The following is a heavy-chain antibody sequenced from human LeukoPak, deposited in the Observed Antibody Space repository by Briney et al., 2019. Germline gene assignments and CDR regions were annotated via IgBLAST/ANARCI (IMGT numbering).Heavy chain of an antibody. Sequence: ASVKVSCKASGYTFTGYYMHWVRQAPGQGLEWMGWISPNNGNTNYAQKFQGRVTITADKSTSTAYMELSSLRSEDTAVYYCARGRFGGGYYGSGSYYTFDYWGQGTLVTVSS. CDR2: ISPNNGNT. V-gene: IGHV1-2*02. CDR3: ARGRFGGGYYGSGSYYTFDY. CDR1: GYTFTGYY. D-gene: IGHD3-10*01. J-gene: IGHJ4*02.